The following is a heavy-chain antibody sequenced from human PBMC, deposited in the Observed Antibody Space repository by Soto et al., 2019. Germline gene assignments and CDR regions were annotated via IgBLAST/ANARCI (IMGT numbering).Heavy chain of an antibody. J-gene: IGHJ6*02. CDR2: ISGSGGST. V-gene: IGHV3-23*01. CDR1: GFTFSSYA. D-gene: IGHD3-10*01. CDR3: AKPGRKYYYGSGSYSHAFYYYYYYGMDV. Sequence: GGSLRLSCAASGFTFSSYAMSWVRQAPGKGLEWVSAISGSGGSTYYADSVKGRFTISRDNSKNTPYLQMNSLRAADTAVYYCAKPGRKYYYGSGSYSHAFYYYYYYGMDVWGQGTTVTVSS.